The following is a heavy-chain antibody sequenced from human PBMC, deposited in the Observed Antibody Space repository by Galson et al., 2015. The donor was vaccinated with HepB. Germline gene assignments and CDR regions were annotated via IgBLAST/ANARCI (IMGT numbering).Heavy chain of an antibody. D-gene: IGHD6-13*01. CDR1: GGSISSGGYY. CDR3: AAGIAAAGFDY. Sequence: TLSLTCPVSGGSISSGGYYWSWIRQHPGKGLEWIGYIYYSGSTYYNPSLKSRVTISVDTSKNQFSLKLSSVTAADTAVYYCAAGIAAAGFDYWGQGTLVTVSS. V-gene: IGHV4-31*03. J-gene: IGHJ4*02. CDR2: IYYSGST.